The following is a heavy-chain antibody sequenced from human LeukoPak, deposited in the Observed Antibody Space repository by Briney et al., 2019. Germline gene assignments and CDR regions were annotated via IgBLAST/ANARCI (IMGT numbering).Heavy chain of an antibody. CDR1: GYTFTSYY. V-gene: IGHV1-46*01. CDR3: ARGARNTFSSGYFPPFDY. J-gene: IGHJ4*02. Sequence: VASVKVSCKASGYTFTSYYMHWVRQAPGQGLEWMGMINPSGGSTSYAQKFQGRVTMTRDTSTSTVDMELSSLRSEDTAVYYCARGARNTFSSGYFPPFDYWGQGTLVTVSS. D-gene: IGHD3-22*01. CDR2: INPSGGST.